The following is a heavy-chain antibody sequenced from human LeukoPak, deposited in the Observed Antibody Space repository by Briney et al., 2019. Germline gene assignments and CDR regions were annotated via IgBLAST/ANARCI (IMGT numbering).Heavy chain of an antibody. J-gene: IGHJ6*02. Sequence: GGSLRLSCAASGFTFSESWMSWVRQGPGKGLEWVANMNQDGSEKDYVTSAKGTSTISSDHARESLYLQISTLKAEDTAVYYCATYTHWVAGDVWGHGTIVTVSS. CDR3: ATYTHWVAGDV. D-gene: IGHD3-16*01. CDR1: GFTFSESW. CDR2: MNQDGSEK. V-gene: IGHV3-7*01.